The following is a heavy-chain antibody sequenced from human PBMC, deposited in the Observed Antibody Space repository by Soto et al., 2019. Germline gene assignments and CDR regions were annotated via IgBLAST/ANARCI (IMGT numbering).Heavy chain of an antibody. V-gene: IGHV3-21*01. CDR1: GFTFSSYS. CDR2: ISSSSSYI. CDR3: ARDIGVVEPAANGGY. D-gene: IGHD2-2*01. Sequence: EVQLVESGGGLVKPGGSLRLSCAASGFTFSSYSMNWVRQAPGKGLEWVSSISSSSSYIYYADSVKGIFTISRDHAKNSLYLQMNRMRAEDTAVYYCARDIGVVEPAANGGYWGQGTLVTVSS. J-gene: IGHJ4*02.